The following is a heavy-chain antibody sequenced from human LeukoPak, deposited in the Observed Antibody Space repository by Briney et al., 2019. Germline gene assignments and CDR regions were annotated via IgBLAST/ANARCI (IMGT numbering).Heavy chain of an antibody. CDR3: AKGHLDSSGYSNYGMDV. CDR1: GFTFSTYN. D-gene: IGHD3-22*01. V-gene: IGHV3-30*18. Sequence: GGSLRLSCAASGFTFSTYNMNWVRQAPGKGLEWVAVISYDGSNKYYADSVKGRFTISRDNSKNTLYLQMNSLRAEDTAVYYCAKGHLDSSGYSNYGMDVWGQGTTVTVSS. CDR2: ISYDGSNK. J-gene: IGHJ6*02.